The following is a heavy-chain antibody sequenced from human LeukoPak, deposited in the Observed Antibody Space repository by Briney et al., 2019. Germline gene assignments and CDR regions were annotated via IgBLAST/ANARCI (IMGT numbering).Heavy chain of an antibody. CDR1: GGSISSGGYY. V-gene: IGHV4-31*03. J-gene: IGHJ2*01. CDR3: ARNYYDDSGSFATYWYFDL. D-gene: IGHD3-22*01. CDR2: IYYSGST. Sequence: SETLSLTCTVSGGSISSGGYYWSWIRQHPGKGLEWIGYIYYSGSTYYNPSLKSRVTISVDTSKNQFSLKLSSVTAADSAIYYCARNYYDDSGSFATYWYFDLWGRGTLVTVSS.